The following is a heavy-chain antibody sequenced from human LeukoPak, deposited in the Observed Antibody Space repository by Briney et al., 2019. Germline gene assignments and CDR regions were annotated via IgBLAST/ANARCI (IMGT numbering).Heavy chain of an antibody. CDR2: IYHSGST. CDR3: ARSPVQGRSSRWVDY. D-gene: IGHD6-13*01. J-gene: IGHJ4*02. CDR1: GGSISSGGYY. V-gene: IGHV4-30-2*01. Sequence: PSQTLSLTCTVSGGSISSGGYYWSWIRQPPGKGLEWIGYIYHSGSTYYNPSLKSRVTISVDRSKNQFSLKLSSVTAADTAVYYCARSPVQGRSSRWVDYWGQGTLVTVSS.